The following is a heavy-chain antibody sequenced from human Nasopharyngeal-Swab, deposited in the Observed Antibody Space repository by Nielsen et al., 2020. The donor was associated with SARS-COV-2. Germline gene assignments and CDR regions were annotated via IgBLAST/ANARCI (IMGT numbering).Heavy chain of an antibody. J-gene: IGHJ1*01. CDR1: GFTVSRNY. CDR3: ARDAAEYFQH. Sequence: GESLKISCAASGFTVSRNYMSWVRQAPGKGLEWVSVIYSGGSTYYADSVKGRFTISRDNSKNTLYLQMNSLRAEDTAVYYCARDAAEYFQHWGQGTLVTVSS. V-gene: IGHV3-53*01. CDR2: IYSGGST.